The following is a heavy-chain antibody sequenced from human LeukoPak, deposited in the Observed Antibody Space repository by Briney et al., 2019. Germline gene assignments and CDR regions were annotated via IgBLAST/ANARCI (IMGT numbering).Heavy chain of an antibody. V-gene: IGHV3-21*01. Sequence: GGSLRLSGAASGFTFSSYSMNWVRQAPGKGLEWVSSISSSSSYIYYADSVKGRFTISRDNAKNSLYLQMNSLRAEDTAVYYCARLPSTVVTPAYWGQGTLVTVSS. D-gene: IGHD4-23*01. CDR1: GFTFSSYS. J-gene: IGHJ4*02. CDR3: ARLPSTVVTPAY. CDR2: ISSSSSYI.